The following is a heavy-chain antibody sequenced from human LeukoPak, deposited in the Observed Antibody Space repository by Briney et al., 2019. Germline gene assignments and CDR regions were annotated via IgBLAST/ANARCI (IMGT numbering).Heavy chain of an antibody. CDR3: ARLYGGNSNNYYCDY. V-gene: IGHV4-39*01. CDR1: GGSSSGSSYY. CDR2: IHDSGST. Sequence: SETLSPTCSVSGGSSSGSSYYWGWIRQPPGKGLEGVGSIHDSGSTDYNPSLKSRVTMSVDTSKNQFSLKLSSVTAADTAVYYCARLYGGNSNNYYCDYWGQGTLVTVSS. J-gene: IGHJ4*02. D-gene: IGHD4-23*01.